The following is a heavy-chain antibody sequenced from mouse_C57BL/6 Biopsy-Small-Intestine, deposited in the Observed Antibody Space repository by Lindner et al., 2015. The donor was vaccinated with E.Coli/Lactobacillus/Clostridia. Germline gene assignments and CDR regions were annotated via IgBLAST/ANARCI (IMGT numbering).Heavy chain of an antibody. Sequence: VQLQESGAELVRPGTSVKVSCKASGYAFTNYLIEWVKQRPGQGLEWIGVINPGSGGTNYNEKFKGKATLTADKSSSTAYMQLSSLTPEDSAVYFCASYGYDFDYWGQGTTLTVSS. CDR3: ASYGYDFDY. D-gene: IGHD2-2*01. J-gene: IGHJ2*01. V-gene: IGHV1-54*01. CDR1: GYAFTNYL. CDR2: INPGSGGT.